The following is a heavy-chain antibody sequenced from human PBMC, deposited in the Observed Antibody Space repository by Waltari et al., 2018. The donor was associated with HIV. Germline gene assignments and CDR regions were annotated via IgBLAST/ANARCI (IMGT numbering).Heavy chain of an antibody. CDR3: ARRHSSWSWFDP. CDR2: IYFTGGT. J-gene: IGHJ5*02. Sequence: QLQLQESGPGLVKPSETLSLTCTVSGDSVPSSGFYWGWIRQPPGKGLEWIGAIYFTGGTFYNPSLKSRVTISVDTSMNQFSLKLTSVTAADRAVYYCARRHSSWSWFDPWGQGTLVTVSS. D-gene: IGHD6-13*01. V-gene: IGHV4-39*01. CDR1: GDSVPSSGFY.